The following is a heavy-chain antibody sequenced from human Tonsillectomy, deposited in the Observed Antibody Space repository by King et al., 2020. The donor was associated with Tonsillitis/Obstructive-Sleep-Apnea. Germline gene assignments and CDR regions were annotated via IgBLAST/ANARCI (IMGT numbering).Heavy chain of an antibody. V-gene: IGHV3-15*01. CDR2: IKSKTNGGTT. D-gene: IGHD2-2*01. J-gene: IGHJ6*03. Sequence: VQLVESGGGLVKPGGSLRLSCAASGFTFSYDWMSWVRQAPGKGLEWLGRIKSKTNGGTTDYAAPVKGRFTISRDDSKNTLYLQMNSLKTEDTAVYYCTRDGGYCSSTSCYYYYMDVWGKGTTVTVSS. CDR1: GFTFSYDW. CDR3: TRDGGYCSSTSCYYYYMDV.